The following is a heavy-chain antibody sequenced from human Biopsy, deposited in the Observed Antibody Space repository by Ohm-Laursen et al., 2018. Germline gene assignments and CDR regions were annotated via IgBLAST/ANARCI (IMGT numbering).Heavy chain of an antibody. D-gene: IGHD6-19*01. CDR1: GYSLTSYY. V-gene: IGHV1-46*01. J-gene: IGHJ4*02. Sequence: ASVKVSCKASGYSLTSYYMHWVRQAPGQGLEWMGMINPSGSTTSYPQIFQGRVTMTRDTSKSTVYMELSSLRSADTAVYFCARNTGWYGDLYYFDYWGQGTLVTVSS. CDR3: ARNTGWYGDLYYFDY. CDR2: INPSGSTT.